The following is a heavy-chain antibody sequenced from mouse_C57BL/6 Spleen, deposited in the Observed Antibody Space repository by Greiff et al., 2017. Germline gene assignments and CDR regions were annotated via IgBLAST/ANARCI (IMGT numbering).Heavy chain of an antibody. J-gene: IGHJ3*01. V-gene: IGHV14-4*01. D-gene: IGHD1-1*01. CDR2: IDPENGDT. Sequence: VQLKESGAELVRPGASVKLSCTASGFNIKDDYMHWVKQRPEQGLEWIGWIDPENGDTEYASKFQGKATITADTSSNTAYLQLSSLTSEDTAVYYCTTGRYYGSSGAYWGQGTLVTVSA. CDR1: GFNIKDDY. CDR3: TTGRYYGSSGAY.